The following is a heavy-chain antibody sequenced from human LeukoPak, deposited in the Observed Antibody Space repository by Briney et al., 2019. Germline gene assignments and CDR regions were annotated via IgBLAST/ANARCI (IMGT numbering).Heavy chain of an antibody. D-gene: IGHD5-18*01. CDR3: ARGGYSYGYGAFDI. V-gene: IGHV1-24*01. Sequence: ASVKVSCKVSGYTLTELSMHWVRQAPGNGLEWMGRFDPEDGETIYAQKFQGRVTMTEDTSTDTAYMELSTLRSEDTAVYYCARGGYSYGYGAFDIWGQGTMVTVSS. J-gene: IGHJ3*02. CDR1: GYTLTELS. CDR2: FDPEDGET.